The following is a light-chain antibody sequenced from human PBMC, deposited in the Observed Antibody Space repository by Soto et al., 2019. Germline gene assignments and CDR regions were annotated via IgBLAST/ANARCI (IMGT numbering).Light chain of an antibody. V-gene: IGKV1-8*01. CDR1: QGISSY. CDR2: AAT. Sequence: AVRMTQSPSSLSASTGDRVTINCRASQGISSYLAWYQQKPGKAPNLLIYAATTLQSGVPSRFSGSGSGTDFTLTISSLQPEDFATYYCQQSYSNPRTFGQGTKVDIK. CDR3: QQSYSNPRT. J-gene: IGKJ1*01.